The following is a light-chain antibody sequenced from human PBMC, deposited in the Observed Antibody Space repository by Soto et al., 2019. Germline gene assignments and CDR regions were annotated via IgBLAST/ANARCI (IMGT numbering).Light chain of an antibody. J-gene: IGLJ3*02. V-gene: IGLV1-47*02. CDR3: AAWDDSLSGWV. Sequence: QSVLTQPPSASGTPGQWVTISCSGSSSNIGSDYVYWFQRLPGTAPKLLIYTNYQRPSGVPDRFSGSKSGTSASLAISGLRSEDEANYDCAAWDDSLSGWVFGGGTKLTVL. CDR1: SSNIGSDY. CDR2: TNY.